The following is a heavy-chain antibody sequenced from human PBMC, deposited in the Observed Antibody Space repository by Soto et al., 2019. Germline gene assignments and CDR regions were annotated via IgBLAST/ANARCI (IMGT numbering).Heavy chain of an antibody. CDR1: GFTVSSYP. D-gene: IGHD2-15*01. J-gene: IGHJ4*02. CDR3: ASRPVVAATRLVDY. Sequence: PGGSLSLSCAASGFTVSSYPMIWVRWAPGKGLDWVSAISGSGDSTYYADSVKGRFTTPRDNSKNTLYLQMNSLRAEDTAVYYCASRPVVAATRLVDYWGQGTLVTVSS. CDR2: ISGSGDST. V-gene: IGHV3-23*01.